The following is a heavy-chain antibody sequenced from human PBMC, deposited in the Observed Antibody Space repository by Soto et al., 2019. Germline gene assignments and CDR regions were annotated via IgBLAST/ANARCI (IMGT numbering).Heavy chain of an antibody. D-gene: IGHD3-10*01. CDR2: KYFSDRA. Sequence: SETLSLTCTVSGGSITSGDYYWSWIRQQQGKGLGWIGYKYFSDRAHYSPSLKSRLTLSVDPSKNQFSLKLTSVTAADTAVYYCARAVPGSTGTHHSGSGIFYVSPFDYWGQGALVTVS. J-gene: IGHJ4*02. CDR1: GGSITSGDYY. V-gene: IGHV4-31*03. CDR3: ARAVPGSTGTHHSGSGIFYVSPFDY.